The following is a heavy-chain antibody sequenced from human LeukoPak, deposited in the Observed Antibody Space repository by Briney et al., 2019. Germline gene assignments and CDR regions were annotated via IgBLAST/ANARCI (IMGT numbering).Heavy chain of an antibody. D-gene: IGHD4-17*01. J-gene: IGHJ4*02. CDR3: TKFDYAAFEY. Sequence: GGSLRLSCVGSGFTFSNAWMSWVRQAPGKGLEWVGRIKSKTNGGTTDYAAPVKGRFTISRDDSKNTLYLQMNSLKPEDTAVYYCTKFDYAAFEYWGQGALVTVSS. V-gene: IGHV3-15*01. CDR1: GFTFSNAW. CDR2: IKSKTNGGTT.